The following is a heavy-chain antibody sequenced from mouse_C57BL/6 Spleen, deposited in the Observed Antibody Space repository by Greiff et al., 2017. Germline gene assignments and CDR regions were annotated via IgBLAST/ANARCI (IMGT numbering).Heavy chain of an antibody. CDR1: GYTFTDYY. CDR3: ARWGAVEAY. CDR2: INPYNGGT. V-gene: IGHV1-19*01. Sequence: EVQLQESGPVLVKPGASVKMSCKASGYTFTDYYMNWVKQSHGKSLEWIGVINPYNGGTSYNQKFKGKATLTVDKSSSTAYMELNSLTSEDSAVYYCARWGAVEAYWGQGTLVTVSA. J-gene: IGHJ3*01.